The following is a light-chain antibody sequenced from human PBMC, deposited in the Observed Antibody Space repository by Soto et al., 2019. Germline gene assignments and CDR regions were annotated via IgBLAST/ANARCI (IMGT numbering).Light chain of an antibody. V-gene: IGKV1-17*01. CDR1: QGIRND. J-gene: IGKJ5*01. CDR2: AAS. Sequence: IQMTQSPSSLSASVGDRVTITCRASQGIRNDLGWYQQKPGKAPKLLIYAASSLQSGVPSRFSGSGSGTDFTLTISRLEPEDFAVYYCQQYGSSPPITFGQGTRLEIK. CDR3: QQYGSSPPIT.